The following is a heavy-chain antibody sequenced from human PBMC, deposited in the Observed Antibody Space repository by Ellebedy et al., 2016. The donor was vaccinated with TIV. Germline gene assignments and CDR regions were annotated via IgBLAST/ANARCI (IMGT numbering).Heavy chain of an antibody. CDR3: ATYYYDTSGHYYFDY. CDR2: IYPGDSDT. D-gene: IGHD3-22*01. Sequence: GESLKIPCKISGYNLANYWNGWVRQMPGKGLEWMGIIYPGDSDTRYSPSFRGQVTISADKSITTAYLHWSSLKASDTAMYYCATYYYDTSGHYYFDYWGQGTLVTVSS. J-gene: IGHJ4*02. V-gene: IGHV5-51*01. CDR1: GYNLANYW.